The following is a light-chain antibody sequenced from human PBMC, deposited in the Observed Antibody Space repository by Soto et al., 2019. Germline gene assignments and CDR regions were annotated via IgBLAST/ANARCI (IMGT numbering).Light chain of an antibody. J-gene: IGKJ1*01. CDR1: QTISSW. Sequence: DIQMTQSPSTLSGSVGDRVTITCRASQTISSWLAWYQQKPGKAPKLLIYKASTLQSGVPSRFSGSGSGTEYTLNLSSLQPDDFSTYYCQHHNSYSQAFGQGTKVELK. V-gene: IGKV1-5*03. CDR3: QHHNSYSQA. CDR2: KAS.